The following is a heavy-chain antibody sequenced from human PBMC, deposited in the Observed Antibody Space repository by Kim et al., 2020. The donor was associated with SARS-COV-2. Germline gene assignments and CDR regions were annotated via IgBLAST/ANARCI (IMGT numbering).Heavy chain of an antibody. V-gene: IGHV1-18*01. J-gene: IGHJ4*02. CDR2: ISVYNGDT. Sequence: ASVKVSCKASGYNFKSYGITWVRQAPGQGLEWMGWISVYNGDTHYAQKMQGRVAMTTNTATNTAYLEIRSLTSDDTAVYYCARTREYGSGSFYPVWGQGTLVTVSS. D-gene: IGHD3-10*01. CDR3: ARTREYGSGSFYPV. CDR1: GYNFKSYG.